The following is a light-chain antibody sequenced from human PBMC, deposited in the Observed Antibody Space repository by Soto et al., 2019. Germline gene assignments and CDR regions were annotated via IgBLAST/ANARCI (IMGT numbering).Light chain of an antibody. CDR1: QSISSW. J-gene: IGKJ1*01. CDR2: DAS. CDR3: QQYKSYWT. V-gene: IGKV1-5*01. Sequence: DIQMTQSPSTLSASVGDRVTITCRAIQSISSWLAWYQQKPGKAPKLLIYDASSLESGVPSRFSGSGSGTEFTLTISSLQPDDFATYYCQQYKSYWTFGQGTKVEIK.